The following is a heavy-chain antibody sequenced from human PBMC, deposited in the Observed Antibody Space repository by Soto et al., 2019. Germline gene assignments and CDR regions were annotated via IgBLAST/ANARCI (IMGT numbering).Heavy chain of an antibody. CDR1: GYSFTSYW. V-gene: IGHV5-10-1*01. J-gene: IGHJ5*02. D-gene: IGHD6-13*01. CDR2: IDPSDSYT. CDR3: ARQASIAAAGNWFDP. Sequence: GESLKISCKGSGYSFTSYWISWVRQMPGKGLEWMGRIDPSDSYTNYSPSFQGHVTISADKSISTAYLQWSSLKASDTAMYYCARQASIAAAGNWFDPWGQGTLVTVSS.